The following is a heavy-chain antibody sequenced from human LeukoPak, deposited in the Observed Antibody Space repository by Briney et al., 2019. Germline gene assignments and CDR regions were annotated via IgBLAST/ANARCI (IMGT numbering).Heavy chain of an antibody. CDR2: INWNGGST. J-gene: IGHJ4*02. CDR1: GFTFDDYG. D-gene: IGHD3-22*01. V-gene: IGHV3-20*04. CDR3: ARGYNYYDSSGLTGDY. Sequence: GGSLRLSCAASGFTFDDYGMSWVRQAPGKGLEWVSGINWNGGSTGYADSVKGRFTISRDNAKNSLYLQMNSLRAEDTALYYCARGYNYYDSSGLTGDYWGQGTLVTVSS.